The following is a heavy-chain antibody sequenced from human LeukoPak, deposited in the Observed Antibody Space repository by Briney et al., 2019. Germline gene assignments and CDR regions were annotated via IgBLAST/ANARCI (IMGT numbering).Heavy chain of an antibody. CDR3: ARVTGYMIEDYFDY. D-gene: IGHD3-22*01. CDR1: GGSISTYY. V-gene: IGHV4-4*07. CDR2: IYTSGST. J-gene: IGHJ4*02. Sequence: SETLSLTCTVSGGSISTYYWSWIRQPAGKGLEWIGHIYTSGSTNYSPSPKSRVTISVDTSKNQFSLRLSSVTAADTAVYYCARVTGYMIEDYFDYWGQGTLVTVSS.